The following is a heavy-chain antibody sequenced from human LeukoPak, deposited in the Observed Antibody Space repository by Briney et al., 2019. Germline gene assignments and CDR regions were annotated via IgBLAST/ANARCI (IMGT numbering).Heavy chain of an antibody. V-gene: IGHV4-59*01. Sequence: SETLSLTCTVSGGSISSYYWSWIRQPPGKGLEWIGYIYYSGSTNYNPSLKSRVTISVDTSKNQFSLKLSSVTAADTAVYYCARGGIPSSGWGTFDYWGQGTLVTVSS. J-gene: IGHJ4*02. CDR1: GGSISSYY. D-gene: IGHD6-19*01. CDR2: IYYSGST. CDR3: ARGGIPSSGWGTFDY.